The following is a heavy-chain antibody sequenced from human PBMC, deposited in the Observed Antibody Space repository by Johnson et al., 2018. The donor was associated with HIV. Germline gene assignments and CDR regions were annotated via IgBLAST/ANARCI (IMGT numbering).Heavy chain of an antibody. CDR1: GFTFDDYA. V-gene: IGHV3-9*01. D-gene: IGHD3-22*01. CDR3: ARGRITMIGVDLRGGGFDI. CDR2: ISWNSGSI. Sequence: VQLVESGGGLVQPGRSLRLSCAASGFTFDDYAMHWVRQTPGKGLEWVSGISWNSGSIGYADSGKGRFTISRDNSKKTLYLQVNSLRDEDTAVYYCARGRITMIGVDLRGGGFDIWGQGTMVTVSS. J-gene: IGHJ3*02.